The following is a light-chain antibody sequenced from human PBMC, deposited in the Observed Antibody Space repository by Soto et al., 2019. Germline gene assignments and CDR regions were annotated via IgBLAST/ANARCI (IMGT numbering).Light chain of an antibody. CDR3: QQYDNVLFTST. CDR1: QDINRY. Sequence: DIQMTQSPSSLSASVGDRVTITCQASQDINRYLNWYQQKPGKAPKVLIYDASNSETGVPSRFSGSGSGTDFTFTISLQPEDFATYYCQQYDNVLFTSTFGQGTKVHIK. V-gene: IGKV1-33*01. J-gene: IGKJ2*01. CDR2: DAS.